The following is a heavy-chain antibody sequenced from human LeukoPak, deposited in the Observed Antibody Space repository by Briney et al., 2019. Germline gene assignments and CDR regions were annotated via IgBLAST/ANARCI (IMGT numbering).Heavy chain of an antibody. D-gene: IGHD3-22*01. CDR1: GLTFSSYS. CDR2: ISSSSSTI. Sequence: GGSLRLSCAASGLTFSSYSMNWVRQAPGKGLEWVSYISSSSSTIYYADSVKGRFTISRDNAKNSLYLQMNSLRAEDTAVYYCARTSRGYDSSGYYQIFDYWGQGTLVTVSS. V-gene: IGHV3-48*01. J-gene: IGHJ4*02. CDR3: ARTSRGYDSSGYYQIFDY.